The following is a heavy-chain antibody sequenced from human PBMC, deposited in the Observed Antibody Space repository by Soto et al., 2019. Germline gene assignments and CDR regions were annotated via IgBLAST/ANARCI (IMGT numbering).Heavy chain of an antibody. CDR1: GGSMSSHY. CDR3: ARADPAASVGY. J-gene: IGHJ4*02. CDR2: ISYSGST. Sequence: SETLSLTCTVSGGSMSSHYWTWLRQSPGKGLEWIGYISYSGSTYYNPSLKSRVSTSADTSKNQFSLGMNSMIAADTAVYYCARADPAASVGYWGQGTLVTVSS. V-gene: IGHV4-59*11. D-gene: IGHD2-2*01.